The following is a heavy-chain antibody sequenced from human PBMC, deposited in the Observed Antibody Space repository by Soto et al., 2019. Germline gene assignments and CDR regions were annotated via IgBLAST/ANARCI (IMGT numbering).Heavy chain of an antibody. V-gene: IGHV3-74*01. CDR2: ISVDGSST. CDR1: GFTFSNYW. Sequence: GGSLRLSCAASGFTFSNYWMQWVRQTPGKGLVWVSRISVDGSSTSYADSVKGRFTISRDNAKNILYLQMNSLRAEDTAVYYCARRIYHGSGSSAEIYGMDVWGQGTTVTVSS. D-gene: IGHD3-10*01. J-gene: IGHJ6*02. CDR3: ARRIYHGSGSSAEIYGMDV.